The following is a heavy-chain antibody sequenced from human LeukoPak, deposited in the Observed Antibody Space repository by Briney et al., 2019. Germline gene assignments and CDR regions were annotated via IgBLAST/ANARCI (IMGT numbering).Heavy chain of an antibody. CDR1: GGTFSSYA. V-gene: IGHV1-69*04. J-gene: IGHJ5*02. CDR2: IIPILGIA. D-gene: IGHD2-2*01. CDR3: ARVYCSRASCYNWFDP. Sequence: SVKVSCKASGGTFSSYAISWVRQAPGQGLEWMGRIIPILGIANYAQKFQGRVTITADKSTSTAYMELSSLRSEDTAMYYCARVYCSRASCYNWFDPWGQGTLVTVSS.